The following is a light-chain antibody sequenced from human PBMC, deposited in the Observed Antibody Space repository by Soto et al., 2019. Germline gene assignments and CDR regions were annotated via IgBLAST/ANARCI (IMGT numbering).Light chain of an antibody. Sequence: DIVMTQSPDSLAVSLGERATINCKSSQRVLYSSNTKNYLAWYQQKPGQPPKLLIYWASTRESGVPDRFSGSGSGTDFTLPISSLQAEDVAVYYCQQYYSTPTWTFGQGTKVEIK. CDR3: QQYYSTPTWT. V-gene: IGKV4-1*01. CDR2: WAS. CDR1: QRVLYSSNTKNY. J-gene: IGKJ1*01.